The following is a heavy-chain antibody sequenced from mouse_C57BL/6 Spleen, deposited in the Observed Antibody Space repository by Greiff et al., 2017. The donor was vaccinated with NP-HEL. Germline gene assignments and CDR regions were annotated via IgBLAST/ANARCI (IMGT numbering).Heavy chain of an antibody. J-gene: IGHJ2*01. CDR2: IDPETGGT. V-gene: IGHV1-15*01. D-gene: IGHD1-1*01. CDR3: TRSGVYYYGSSYESFFDY. CDR1: GYTFTDYE. Sequence: SGAELVRPGASVTLSCKASGYTFTDYEMHWVKQTPVHGLEWIGAIDPETGGTAYNQKFKGKAILTADKSSSTAYMELRSLTSEDSAVYYCTRSGVYYYGSSYESFFDYWGQGTTLTVSS.